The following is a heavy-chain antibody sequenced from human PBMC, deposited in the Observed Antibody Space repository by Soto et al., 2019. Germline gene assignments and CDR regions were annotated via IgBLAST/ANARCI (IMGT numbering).Heavy chain of an antibody. V-gene: IGHV1-46*03. J-gene: IGHJ4*02. CDR2: INPSGGST. CDR3: ARGLVRGVIITSPFDY. D-gene: IGHD3-10*01. Sequence: AASVKVSCKASGYTFTSYYMHWVRQAPGQGLEWMGIINPSGGSTSYAQKFQGRVTMTRDTSTSTVYMELSSLRSEDTAVYYCARGLVRGVIITSPFDYWGQGTLVTVSS. CDR1: GYTFTSYY.